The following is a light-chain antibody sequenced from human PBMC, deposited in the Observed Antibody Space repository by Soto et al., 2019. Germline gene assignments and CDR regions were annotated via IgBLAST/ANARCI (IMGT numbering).Light chain of an antibody. Sequence: QSVLTQPASVSGTPGQSITISCTGTSSDVGGYNYVSWYQQHPGKAPKLMIYDVSNRPSGVSNRFSGSKSGNTASLTISGLQAEDEADYYCSSYTRSSTLHVVFGGETQLTV. J-gene: IGLJ2*01. CDR1: SSDVGGYNY. V-gene: IGLV2-14*01. CDR2: DVS. CDR3: SSYTRSSTLHVV.